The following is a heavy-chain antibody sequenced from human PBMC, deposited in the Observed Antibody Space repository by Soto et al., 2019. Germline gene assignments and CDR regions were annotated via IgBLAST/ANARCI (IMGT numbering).Heavy chain of an antibody. D-gene: IGHD6-13*01. CDR2: IKSKTDGGTT. J-gene: IGHJ6*02. V-gene: IGHV3-15*07. Sequence: EVQLVESGGGLVKPGGSLRLSCAASGFTFSNAWMNWVRQAPGKGLEWVGRIKSKTDGGTTDYAAPVKGRFTISRDDSKNTLYLQMNSLKTEDTAVYYCTTDSIAAAETQSYYYYYGMDVWGQGTTVTVSS. CDR1: GFTFSNAW. CDR3: TTDSIAAAETQSYYYYYGMDV.